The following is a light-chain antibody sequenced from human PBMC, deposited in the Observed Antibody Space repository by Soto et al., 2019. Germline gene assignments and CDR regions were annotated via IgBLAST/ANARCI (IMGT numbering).Light chain of an antibody. Sequence: DIQMTQSPSTLSASVGDRVTITCRASQSISSRLAWYQQKPGKAPKFLIYDGSSLESGVPSRFSGSGSGTEFSLTISSLQPDDSATYYCQQSSSYNTFGQGNKLEIK. V-gene: IGKV1-5*01. J-gene: IGKJ2*01. CDR1: QSISSR. CDR2: DGS. CDR3: QQSSSYNT.